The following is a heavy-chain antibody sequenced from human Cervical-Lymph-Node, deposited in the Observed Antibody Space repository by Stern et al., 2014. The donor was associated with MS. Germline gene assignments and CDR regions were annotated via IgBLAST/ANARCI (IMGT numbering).Heavy chain of an antibody. J-gene: IGHJ3*01. D-gene: IGHD2/OR15-2a*01. CDR3: ARTNTYFDAFDL. Sequence: VQLVESGGGVVQPGRSLRLSCAASEFAFSHYTMHWVRQAPGKGLEWVATISFDGTDKYHAHSVGGRFTISRDNSKNTLDLQMNSLGTEDTALYYCARTNTYFDAFDLWGQGTMVTVSS. V-gene: IGHV3-30-3*01. CDR2: ISFDGTDK. CDR1: EFAFSHYT.